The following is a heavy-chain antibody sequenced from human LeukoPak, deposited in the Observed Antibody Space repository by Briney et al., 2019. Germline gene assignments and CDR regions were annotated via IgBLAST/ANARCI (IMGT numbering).Heavy chain of an antibody. D-gene: IGHD5-24*01. J-gene: IGHJ4*02. CDR1: GFTFSTHA. Sequence: GGSLRLSCAASGFTFSTHAMNWVRQAPGKGLEWVSGISGSGGNTYYTDSVKGRFTISRDNSNNTLYLQMNSLRAEDTAVYYCAKDRWLQYVSHFDCWGKGTLVTVSS. CDR2: ISGSGGNT. CDR3: AKDRWLQYVSHFDC. V-gene: IGHV3-23*01.